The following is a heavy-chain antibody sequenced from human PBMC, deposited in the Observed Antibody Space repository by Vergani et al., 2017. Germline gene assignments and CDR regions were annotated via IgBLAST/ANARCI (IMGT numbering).Heavy chain of an antibody. V-gene: IGHV1-46*01. D-gene: IGHD3-22*01. Sequence: QVQLVQSGAEVKKPGASVKVSCKASGYTFTSYYMHWVRQAPGQGLEWMGIINPSGGSTSYAQKFQGRVTMTRDTSTSTVYMELSSLRSEDTAVYYCARTNYYDSSGPPGECDYWGQGTLVTVSS. J-gene: IGHJ4*02. CDR2: INPSGGST. CDR3: ARTNYYDSSGPPGECDY. CDR1: GYTFTSYY.